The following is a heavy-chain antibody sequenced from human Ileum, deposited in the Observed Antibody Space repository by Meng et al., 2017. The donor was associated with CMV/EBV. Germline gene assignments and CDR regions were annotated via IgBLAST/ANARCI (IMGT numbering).Heavy chain of an antibody. V-gene: IGHV3-49*04. CDR1: GFTFGNYA. Sequence: GGSLRLSCTTSGFTFGNYAMSWVRQAPGKGLEWVGFIRSKAYGGTTEYAASVKGRFTISRDDSKSIAYLQMNSLKTEDTAVYCCTREYELGYCSSTSCPYFDYWGQGTLVTVSS. D-gene: IGHD2-2*01. CDR2: IRSKAYGGTT. J-gene: IGHJ4*02. CDR3: TREYELGYCSSTSCPYFDY.